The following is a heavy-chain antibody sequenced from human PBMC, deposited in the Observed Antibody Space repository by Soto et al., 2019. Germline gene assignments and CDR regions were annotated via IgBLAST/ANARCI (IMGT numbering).Heavy chain of an antibody. J-gene: IGHJ4*02. Sequence: TLSLTCTVSGGSMSSGDLYWSRIRQPPGKGLECIGYISYRGSTYYNPSLKSRVTISVDTSKNQFSLKLSSVTAADTAVYYCARGRRSEYFHYWGQGTLVTVSS. V-gene: IGHV4-30-4*01. CDR3: ARGRRSEYFHY. CDR1: GGSMSSGDLY. CDR2: ISYRGST.